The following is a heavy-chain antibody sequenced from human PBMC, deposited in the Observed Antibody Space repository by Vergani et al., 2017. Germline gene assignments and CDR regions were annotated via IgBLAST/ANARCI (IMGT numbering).Heavy chain of an antibody. CDR2: ISSSSSYI. J-gene: IGHJ4*02. CDR1: GFTFSSYS. CDR3: ARYDSSGYYHKNVGFDY. D-gene: IGHD3-22*01. V-gene: IGHV3-21*01. Sequence: EVQLVESGGGLVKPGGSLRLSCAASGFTFSSYSMNWVRQAPGKGLEWVSSISSSSSYIYYADSVKGRFTISRDNAKNSLYLQINRLRAEDTAVYYCARYDSSGYYHKNVGFDYWGQGTLVTVSS.